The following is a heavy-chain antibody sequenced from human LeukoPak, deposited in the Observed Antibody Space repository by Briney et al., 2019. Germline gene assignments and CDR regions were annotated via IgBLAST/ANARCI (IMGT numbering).Heavy chain of an antibody. D-gene: IGHD6-19*01. Sequence: PSETLSLTCTVSGGSISNYYWSWLRQPPGKGLEWIGEIYHSGSTNYNPSLKSRVTISVDKSKNQFSLKLSSVTAADTAVYYCARALSSGWYYRDYYGMDVWGQGTTVTVSS. CDR1: GGSISNYY. V-gene: IGHV4-59*12. CDR2: IYHSGST. J-gene: IGHJ6*02. CDR3: ARALSSGWYYRDYYGMDV.